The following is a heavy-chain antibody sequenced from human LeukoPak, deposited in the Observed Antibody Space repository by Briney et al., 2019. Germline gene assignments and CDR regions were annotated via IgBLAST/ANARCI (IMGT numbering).Heavy chain of an antibody. J-gene: IGHJ4*02. V-gene: IGHV4-39*07. D-gene: IGHD2-15*01. CDR1: GGSINSSSYY. CDR3: ARAKGVYCSGGSCYFFDY. Sequence: PSETLSLTCTVSGGSINSSSYYWGWISQPPGRGLEWIGSIYYSGSTYYNPSLKSRVTISVDTSKNQFSLKLSSVTAADTAVYYCARAKGVYCSGGSCYFFDYWGQGTLVTVSS. CDR2: IYYSGST.